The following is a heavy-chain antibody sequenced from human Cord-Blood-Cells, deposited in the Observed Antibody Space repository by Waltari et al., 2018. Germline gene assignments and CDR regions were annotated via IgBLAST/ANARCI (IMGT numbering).Heavy chain of an antibody. V-gene: IGHV4-39*01. D-gene: IGHD5-18*01. CDR1: GGSISSSSYY. J-gene: IGHJ4*02. Sequence: QLQLQESGPGLVKPSETLSLTCTVSGGSISSSSYYWGWIRQPPGKGLEWIGSIYYRGSTSYNPSLKSRVTISVDTSKNQFSLKLSSVTAADTAVYYCALIQLWFDYWGQGTLVTVSS. CDR3: ALIQLWFDY. CDR2: IYYRGST.